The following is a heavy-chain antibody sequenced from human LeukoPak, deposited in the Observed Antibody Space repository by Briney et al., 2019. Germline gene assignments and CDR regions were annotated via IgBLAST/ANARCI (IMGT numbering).Heavy chain of an antibody. D-gene: IGHD3-3*01. CDR3: AREKDFWSGPQKDDAFDI. V-gene: IGHV4-61*02. J-gene: IGHJ3*02. CDR1: GGSISSGSYY. CDR2: IYTSGST. Sequence: PSQTLSLTCTVSGGSISSGSYYWSWIRQPAGKGLEWIGRIYTSGSTNYNPSLKSRVTISVDTSKNQFSLKLSSVTAADTAVYYCAREKDFWSGPQKDDAFDIWGQGTMVTVSS.